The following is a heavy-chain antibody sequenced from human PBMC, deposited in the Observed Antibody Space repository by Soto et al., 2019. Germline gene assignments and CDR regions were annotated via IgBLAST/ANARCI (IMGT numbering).Heavy chain of an antibody. CDR1: GFTFSDYN. Sequence: GWSLRLSCATSGFTFSDYNMHWVRQSPDKGLECVAIIWFDGSNEYYGDSVKGRFTIFRDSSKDAVNLQITSRRDDETAVYYWAREGSAGLGLDVWGQETTVTVSS. V-gene: IGHV3-33*01. CDR3: AREGSAGLGLDV. J-gene: IGHJ6*02. CDR2: IWFDGSNE. D-gene: IGHD3-10*01.